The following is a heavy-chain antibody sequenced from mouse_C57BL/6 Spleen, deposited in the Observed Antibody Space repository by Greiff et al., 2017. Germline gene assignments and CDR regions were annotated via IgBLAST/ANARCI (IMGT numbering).Heavy chain of an antibody. J-gene: IGHJ2*01. Sequence: VQVVESGGGLVTPGGSLKLSCAASGFTFSSYAMSWVRQTPEKRLEWVATISDGGSYTYYPDNVKGRFTISRDNAKNNLYLQMSHLKSEDTAMYYCAREDYGTHCDYWGQGTTLTVSS. CDR2: ISDGGSYT. D-gene: IGHD1-1*01. CDR1: GFTFSSYA. V-gene: IGHV5-4*01. CDR3: AREDYGTHCDY.